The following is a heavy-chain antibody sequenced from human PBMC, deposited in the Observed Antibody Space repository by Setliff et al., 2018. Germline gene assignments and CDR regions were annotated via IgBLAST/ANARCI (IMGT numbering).Heavy chain of an antibody. J-gene: IGHJ3*02. CDR1: GGSFSGYY. Sequence: SETLSLTCAVYGGSFSGYYWSWIRQPPGKGLEWIGEINHSGNTNYNPSLKSRVTISVDTSKNQFSLSPSSVTAADTAIYYCARVYGDEAIDIWGQGKLVTVSS. D-gene: IGHD2-21*02. CDR2: INHSGNT. V-gene: IGHV4-34*01. CDR3: ARVYGDEAIDI.